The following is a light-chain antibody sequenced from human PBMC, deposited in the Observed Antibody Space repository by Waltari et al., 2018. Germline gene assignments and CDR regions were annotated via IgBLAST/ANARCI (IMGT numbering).Light chain of an antibody. CDR1: SSNIGTNP. J-gene: IGLJ1*01. CDR2: SNN. CDR3: AAWDDTLNGYV. Sequence: QSVLTRPPSTSGTPGQRVTIPCSGSSSNIGTNPVNWYQHLPGTAPKLLIYSNNQRPSGVPGRFSGSKSGTSASLAISGLQSEDEADYYCAAWDDTLNGYVFGTGTKVTVL. V-gene: IGLV1-44*01.